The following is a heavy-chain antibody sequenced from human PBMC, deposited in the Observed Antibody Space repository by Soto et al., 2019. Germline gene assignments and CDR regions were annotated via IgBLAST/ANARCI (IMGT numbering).Heavy chain of an antibody. J-gene: IGHJ6*03. V-gene: IGHV3-23*01. CDR2: ISSSGGST. CDR3: AQERSAYYYYYMDV. Sequence: GGSLRLSCAASGFTFSIYTMTWVRQAPGEGLEWVSAISSSGGSTYYADSVKGRFTISRDNSKHTLYLQMNSLRAEDTAVYYCAQERSAYYYYYMDVWGKGTTVTVSS. CDR1: GFTFSIYT.